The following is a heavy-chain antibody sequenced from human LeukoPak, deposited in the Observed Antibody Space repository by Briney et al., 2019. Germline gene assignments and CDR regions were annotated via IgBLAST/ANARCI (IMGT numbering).Heavy chain of an antibody. CDR2: IKQDGSEK. J-gene: IGHJ5*02. CDR1: GFTFSSYW. Sequence: PGGSLRLSCAASGFTFSSYWMSWVRQAPGKGLEWVANIKQDGSEKYYVDSVKGRFTISRDNAKNSLYLQMNSLRAEDTAVYYCASLAAAGVNWFDPWGQGTLVTVSS. V-gene: IGHV3-7*01. CDR3: ASLAAAGVNWFDP. D-gene: IGHD6-13*01.